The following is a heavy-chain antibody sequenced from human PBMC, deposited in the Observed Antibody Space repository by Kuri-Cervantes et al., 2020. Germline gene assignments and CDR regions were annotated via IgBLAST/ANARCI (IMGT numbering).Heavy chain of an antibody. CDR1: GGSFSGYY. CDR2: INHRGST. J-gene: IGHJ4*02. D-gene: IGHD1-26*01. V-gene: IGHV4-34*01. CDR3: ATSGDLFIVGATKGVDY. Sequence: GSLRLSCTVYGGSFSGYYWSWIRQPPGKGLEWIGEINHRGSTNYNPSLKSRVTISVDTSKNQFPLKLSSVTAADTAVYYCATSGDLFIVGATKGVDYWGQGTLVTVSS.